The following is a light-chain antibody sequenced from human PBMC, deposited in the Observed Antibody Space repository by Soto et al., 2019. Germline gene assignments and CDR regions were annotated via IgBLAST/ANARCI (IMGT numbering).Light chain of an antibody. V-gene: IGKV3-15*01. J-gene: IGKJ1*01. Sequence: EIVMTQSPYTLSASLGERATLSCRASQSVSSNLAWYQQKPGQPPRLLIYGASTRATGIPARFSGSGSGTEFTLTISSLQSEDFAVYYCQQYNRRPPTFGQGTKVDIK. CDR3: QQYNRRPPT. CDR2: GAS. CDR1: QSVSSN.